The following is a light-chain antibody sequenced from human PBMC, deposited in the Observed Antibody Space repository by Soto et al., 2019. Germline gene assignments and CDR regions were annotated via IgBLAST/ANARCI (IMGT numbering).Light chain of an antibody. V-gene: IGKV3-15*01. Sequence: EIVMTQSPATLSVSPRGRATLSCRASQSVGNNFAWYQQKPGQAPRLLIYGVSIRATGVPSRFSGSGSGTEFTLTISSLQSEDFAVYYCQQYSNWPLTFGGGTKVDIK. CDR1: QSVGNN. CDR2: GVS. CDR3: QQYSNWPLT. J-gene: IGKJ4*01.